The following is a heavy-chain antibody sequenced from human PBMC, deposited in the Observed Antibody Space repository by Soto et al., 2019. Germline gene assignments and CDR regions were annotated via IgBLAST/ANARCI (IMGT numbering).Heavy chain of an antibody. CDR1: GGSISGHA. CDR3: VRGRSYSVYDF. CDR2: IYPSGST. Sequence: SETLSPTCTVSGGSISGHAWIWVRQPAGRGLEWIGHIYPSGSTSYNPSLRSRVTMSLDTSNNQIFLNLTSVTAADTAVCYCVRGRSYSVYDFWGPGTLVTVSS. V-gene: IGHV4-4*07. J-gene: IGHJ4*02. D-gene: IGHD5-12*01.